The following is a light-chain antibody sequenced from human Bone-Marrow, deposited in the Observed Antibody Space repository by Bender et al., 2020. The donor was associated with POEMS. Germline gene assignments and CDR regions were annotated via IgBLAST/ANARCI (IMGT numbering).Light chain of an antibody. CDR2: EVT. CDR3: SSFGGANNYVI. V-gene: IGLV2-8*01. CDR1: NSDFGNYNL. Sequence: QSVLTQPPSASGTPGQRVTISCSGTNSDFGNYNLVSWYQQHPGKAPKLLIYEVTKRPSGVSDRSSGSKSGNTASLTVSGLQAEDEANYYCSSFGGANNYVIFGGGTKLTVL. J-gene: IGLJ2*01.